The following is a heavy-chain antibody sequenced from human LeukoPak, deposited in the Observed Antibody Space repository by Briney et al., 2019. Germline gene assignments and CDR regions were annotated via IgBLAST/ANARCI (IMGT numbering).Heavy chain of an antibody. J-gene: IGHJ5*02. CDR1: GFTFSSYG. D-gene: IGHD3-16*01. CDR2: IRYDGSNK. V-gene: IGHV3-30*02. CDR3: AKDLMTTDNWFDP. Sequence: GGSLRLSCAASGFTFSSYGMHWVRQAPGKGLEWVAFIRYDGSNKYYADSVKGRFTISRGNSKNTLYLQMNSLRAEDTAVYYCAKDLMTTDNWFDPWGQGTLVTVSS.